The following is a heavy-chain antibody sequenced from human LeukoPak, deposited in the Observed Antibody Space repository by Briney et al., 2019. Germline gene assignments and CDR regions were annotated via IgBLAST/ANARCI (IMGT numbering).Heavy chain of an antibody. J-gene: IGHJ4*02. CDR3: ARDMGHIDY. Sequence: PSETLSLTCTVSGYSISSGYYWGWIRQPPGKGLEWIGSIYHGGTTYYNPSLKTRVTMSVDTSKNQFSLKLSSVTAADAAVYFCARDMGHIDYWGQGTLVTVSS. V-gene: IGHV4-38-2*02. D-gene: IGHD3-10*01. CDR2: IYHGGTT. CDR1: GYSISSGYY.